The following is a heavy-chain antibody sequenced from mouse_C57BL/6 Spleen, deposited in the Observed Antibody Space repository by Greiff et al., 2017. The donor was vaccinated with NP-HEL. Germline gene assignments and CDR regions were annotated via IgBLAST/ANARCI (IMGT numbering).Heavy chain of an antibody. J-gene: IGHJ1*03. CDR3: AAYYGSSYDWYFDV. D-gene: IGHD1-1*01. Sequence: VKLMESGAELVKPGASVKISCKASGYAFSSYWMNWVKQRPGKGLEWIGQIYPGDGDTNYNGKFKGKATLTADKSSSTAYMQLSSLTSEDSAVYFCAAYYGSSYDWYFDVWGTGTTVTVSS. CDR2: IYPGDGDT. CDR1: GYAFSSYW. V-gene: IGHV1-80*01.